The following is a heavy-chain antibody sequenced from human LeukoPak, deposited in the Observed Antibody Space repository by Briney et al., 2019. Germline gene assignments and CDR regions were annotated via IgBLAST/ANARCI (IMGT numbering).Heavy chain of an antibody. Sequence: ASVKVSCKTFGYTFIDYYMHWVRQAPGQGLEWMGIINPSGGSTSYAQKFQGRVTLTRDTSTSTVYMELSSLRSEDTAVYYCARDYGGNDGFDYWGQGTLVTVSS. CDR2: INPSGGST. CDR3: ARDYGGNDGFDY. J-gene: IGHJ4*02. CDR1: GYTFIDYY. D-gene: IGHD4-23*01. V-gene: IGHV1-46*01.